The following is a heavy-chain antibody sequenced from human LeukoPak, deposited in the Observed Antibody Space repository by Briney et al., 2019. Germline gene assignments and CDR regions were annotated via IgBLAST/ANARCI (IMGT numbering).Heavy chain of an antibody. CDR1: GGSISSSSYY. CDR2: IYYSGST. D-gene: IGHD6-13*01. J-gene: IGHJ3*02. CDR3: ARHFHGIAAEDDQDAFDI. V-gene: IGHV4-39*01. Sequence: SETLSLTCTVSGGSISSSSYYWGWIRQPPGKGLEWIGSIYYSGSTYYNPSLKSRVTISVDTSKNQFSLKLSSVTAADTAVYYCARHFHGIAAEDDQDAFDIWGQGTMVTVSS.